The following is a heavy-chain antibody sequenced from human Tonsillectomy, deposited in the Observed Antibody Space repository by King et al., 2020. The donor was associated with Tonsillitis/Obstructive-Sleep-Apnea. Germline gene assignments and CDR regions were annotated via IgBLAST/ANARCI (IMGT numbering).Heavy chain of an antibody. CDR3: ARVSGSYYLDY. CDR1: GFTFSDHY. V-gene: IGHV3-72*01. D-gene: IGHD1-26*01. J-gene: IGHJ4*02. CDR2: TRNKASSYST. Sequence: VQLVESGGGLVQPGGSLRLSCAASGFTFSDHYMDWVRQAPGKGLEWVGRTRNKASSYSTGYAASVKGRFTISRDDSKNSLYLQVNTLRTDDTAVYYCARVSGSYYLDYWGQGTLVTVSS.